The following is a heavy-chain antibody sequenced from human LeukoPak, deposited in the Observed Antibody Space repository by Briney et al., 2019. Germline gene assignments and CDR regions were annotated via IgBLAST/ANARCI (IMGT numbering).Heavy chain of an antibody. CDR2: INPSGGST. CDR1: GYTFTGYY. J-gene: IGHJ4*02. Sequence: GALVKVSCKASGYTFTGYYMHWVRQAPGQGLEWMGIINPSGGSTSYAQKFQGRVTMTRDTSTSTVYMELSSLRSEDTAVYYCARAIVAGLRGGGYFDYWGQGTLVTVSS. D-gene: IGHD5-12*01. V-gene: IGHV1-46*01. CDR3: ARAIVAGLRGGGYFDY.